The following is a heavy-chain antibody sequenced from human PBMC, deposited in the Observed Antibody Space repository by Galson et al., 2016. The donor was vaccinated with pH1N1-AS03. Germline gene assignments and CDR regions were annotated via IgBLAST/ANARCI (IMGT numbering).Heavy chain of an antibody. D-gene: IGHD4-23*01. CDR2: ITPIFGTT. CDR1: GGTFSNYA. V-gene: IGHV1-69*06. Sequence: SVKVSCKASGGTFSNYAFNWVRLAPGQGLEWIGGITPIFGTTKYAQKFQGRVTITADKSTNTADMELRSLRSEDTALYYCAKGLFDNYAGYFEYWGQGILVTVSS. CDR3: AKGLFDNYAGYFEY. J-gene: IGHJ4*02.